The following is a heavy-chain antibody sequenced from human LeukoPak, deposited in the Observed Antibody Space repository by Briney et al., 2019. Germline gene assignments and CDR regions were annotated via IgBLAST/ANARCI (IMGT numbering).Heavy chain of an antibody. J-gene: IGHJ5*02. CDR2: IYTSGST. CDR1: GGSISSGSYY. Sequence: SETLSLTCTVPGGSISSGSYYWSWIRQPAGKGLEWIGRIYTSGSTNYNPSLKSRVTISVDTSKNQFSLKLSSVTAADTAVYYCARGQGAARYNWFDPWGQGTLVTASS. CDR3: ARGQGAARYNWFDP. V-gene: IGHV4-61*02. D-gene: IGHD6-6*01.